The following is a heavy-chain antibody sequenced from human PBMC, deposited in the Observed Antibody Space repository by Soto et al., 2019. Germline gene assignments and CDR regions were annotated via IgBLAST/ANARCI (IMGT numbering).Heavy chain of an antibody. CDR3: ARDILLWFGELPPRAHDAFDI. J-gene: IGHJ3*02. Sequence: QVQLQESGPGLVKPSQTLSLTCTVSGGSISSGGYFWSWIRQHPGKALEWIGDINYSGSTYSNPSRKSRVTISVDTSKNQFSLKLSSVTAADTAVYYCARDILLWFGELPPRAHDAFDIWGQGTRVTVSS. D-gene: IGHD3-10*01. CDR2: INYSGST. CDR1: GGSISSGGYF. V-gene: IGHV4-31*03.